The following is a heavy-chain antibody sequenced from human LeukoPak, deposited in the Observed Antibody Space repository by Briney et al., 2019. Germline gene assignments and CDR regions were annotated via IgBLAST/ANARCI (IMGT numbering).Heavy chain of an antibody. CDR1: GGSISSYY. CDR3: ARRYQLLYFDY. J-gene: IGHJ4*02. Sequence: SETLSLTRTVSGGSISSYYWSWIRQPPGKGLEWIGYIYYSGSTNYNPSLKSRVTISVDTSKNQFSLKLSSVTAAGTAVYYCARRYQLLYFDYWGQGTLVTVSS. D-gene: IGHD2-2*01. CDR2: IYYSGST. V-gene: IGHV4-59*08.